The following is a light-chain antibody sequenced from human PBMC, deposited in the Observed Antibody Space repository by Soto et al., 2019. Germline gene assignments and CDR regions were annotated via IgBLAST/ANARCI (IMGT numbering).Light chain of an antibody. CDR3: QQYNNWPPIT. V-gene: IGKV3-20*01. CDR1: QSVSSSY. J-gene: IGKJ5*01. CDR2: GAS. Sequence: EIVLAQSPCTLSLSPGEIATLSCSAIQSVSSSYLAWYQQKPGQAPRLLIYGASSRATGIPDRFSGGGSGTEFTLTISSLQSEDFAVYYCQQYNNWPPITFGQGTRLEIK.